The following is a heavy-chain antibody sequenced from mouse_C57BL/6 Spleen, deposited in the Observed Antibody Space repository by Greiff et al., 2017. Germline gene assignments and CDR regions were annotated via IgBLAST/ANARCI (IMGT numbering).Heavy chain of an antibody. D-gene: IGHD1-1*01. CDR1: GFTFSSYT. CDR3: ARGGGSTFDY. CDR2: ISGGGGNT. V-gene: IGHV5-9*01. J-gene: IGHJ2*01. Sequence: EVQLVESGGGLVKPGGSLKLSCAASGFTFSSYTMSWVRQTPEKRLEWVATISGGGGNTYYPDSVKGRFTISRDNAKNTLYLQMSSLRSEDTALYYCARGGGSTFDYWGQGTTLTVSS.